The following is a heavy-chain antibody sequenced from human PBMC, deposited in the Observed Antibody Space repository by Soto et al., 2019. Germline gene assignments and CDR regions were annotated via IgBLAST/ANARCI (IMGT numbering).Heavy chain of an antibody. CDR3: ARVPLVPAASYGMDV. Sequence: QVQLQESGPGLVKPSQTLSLTCTVSGGSISSGDYYWSWIRQPPGKGLEWIGYIYYSGSTYYNPSLKSRVTISVDTSKNQFSLKLSSVTATDTAVYYCARVPLVPAASYGMDVWGQGTTVTVSS. J-gene: IGHJ6*02. CDR2: IYYSGST. D-gene: IGHD2-2*01. V-gene: IGHV4-30-4*01. CDR1: GGSISSGDYY.